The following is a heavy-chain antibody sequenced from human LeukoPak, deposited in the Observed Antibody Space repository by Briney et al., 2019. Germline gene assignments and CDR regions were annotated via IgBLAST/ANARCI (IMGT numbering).Heavy chain of an antibody. V-gene: IGHV1-2*02. CDR3: ARDDSDNDLNSFDH. D-gene: IGHD3-3*01. CDR1: GYTFTGYH. Sequence: ASVKVSCKAFGYTFTGYHMHWVRQAPGQGLEWMGWMKPTDGKTNYAQKFQGRVTMTRDTSITTAYMELTYLRSEDTAVYYCARDDSDNDLNSFDHWGQGTLVTVSS. J-gene: IGHJ4*01. CDR2: MKPTDGKT.